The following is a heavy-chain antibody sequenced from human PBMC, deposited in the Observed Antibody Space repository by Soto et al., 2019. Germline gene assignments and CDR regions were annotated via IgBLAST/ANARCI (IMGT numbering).Heavy chain of an antibody. CDR1: GFSLSTSGVG. CDR2: IYWDDDK. CDR3: AHRGSGSYPWYFDL. D-gene: IGHD1-26*01. J-gene: IGHJ2*01. V-gene: IGHV2-5*02. Sequence: QITLKESGPTLVKPTQTLTLTCTFSGFSLSTSGVGVGWIRQPPGKALEWLALIYWDDDKRYSPSLKSRLTINKXTXINKVVLTMTNMDPVDTATYYCAHRGSGSYPWYFDLWGRGTLVTVSS.